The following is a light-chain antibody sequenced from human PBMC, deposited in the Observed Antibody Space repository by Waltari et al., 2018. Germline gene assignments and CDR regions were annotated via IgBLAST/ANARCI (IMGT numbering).Light chain of an antibody. V-gene: IGLV2-23*01. CDR2: EGS. Sequence: QSALTQPASVAGAPGQSITISFTGTSGDVGGYNGVSWYQRHPGKVPKLIIYEGSKRPSGISDRFSGSKSGNTASLTISGLQTEDEAEYYCYSYAGSSTWVFGGGTQLTVV. CDR3: YSYAGSSTWV. CDR1: SGDVGGYNG. J-gene: IGLJ3*02.